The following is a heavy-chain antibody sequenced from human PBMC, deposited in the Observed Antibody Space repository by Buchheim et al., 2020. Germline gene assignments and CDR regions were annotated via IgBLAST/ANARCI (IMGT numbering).Heavy chain of an antibody. CDR2: ISYDGSNK. CDR1: GFTFSSYA. CDR3: AREIQTYYYDSSALGGYDY. J-gene: IGHJ4*02. Sequence: QVQLVESGGGVVQPGRSLRLSCAASGFTFSSYAMHWVRQAPGKGLEWAAVISYDGSNKYYADSVKGRFTISRDNSKNTLYLQMNSLRAEDTAVYYCAREIQTYYYDSSALGGYDYWGQGTL. V-gene: IGHV3-30*04. D-gene: IGHD3-22*01.